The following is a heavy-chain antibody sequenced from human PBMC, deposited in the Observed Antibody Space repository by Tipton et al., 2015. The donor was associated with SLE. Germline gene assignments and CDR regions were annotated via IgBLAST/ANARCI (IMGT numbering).Heavy chain of an antibody. Sequence: TLSLTCTVSGGSLSGYYWTWIRQPPGKGLEWIGEVSHSGSTLYNASLESRVTISVDTSKNQFSLKLSSVTAADTAMYYCARVYGAYDAFDIWGRGTMVSVSS. CDR1: GGSLSGYY. CDR3: ARVYGAYDAFDI. J-gene: IGHJ3*02. CDR2: VSHSGST. V-gene: IGHV4-34*01. D-gene: IGHD4-17*01.